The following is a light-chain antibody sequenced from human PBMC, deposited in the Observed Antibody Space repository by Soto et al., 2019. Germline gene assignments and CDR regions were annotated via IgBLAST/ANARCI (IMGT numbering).Light chain of an antibody. CDR3: QQYNNWPL. V-gene: IGKV3-15*01. J-gene: IGKJ1*01. CDR1: QSVSSN. Sequence: EIVMTQSPATLSMSPGERDTLSCRASQSVSSNLAWYQQKPGQAPRLLIYGASTRATGIPARFSGSGSGTEFTLTISSLQSEDFAVYYCQQYNNWPLFGQGTKVEIK. CDR2: GAS.